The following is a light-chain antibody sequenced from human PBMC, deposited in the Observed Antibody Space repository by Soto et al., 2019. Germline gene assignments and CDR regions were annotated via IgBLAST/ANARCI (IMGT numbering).Light chain of an antibody. J-gene: IGKJ2*01. CDR3: QQYHIGPPYT. Sequence: EIVMTQSPATLSVSPGERATLSCRASQSVSTNLAWYQQKPGQAPRLLMYGASTRATGIPARFSGSGSGTEFTLTISSLQSEDCAVYYCQQYHIGPPYTFGQGTKLEIK. CDR2: GAS. CDR1: QSVSTN. V-gene: IGKV3-15*01.